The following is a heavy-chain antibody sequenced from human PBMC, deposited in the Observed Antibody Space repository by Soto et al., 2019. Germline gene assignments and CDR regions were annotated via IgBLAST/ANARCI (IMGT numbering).Heavy chain of an antibody. V-gene: IGHV4-34*01. J-gene: IGHJ6*02. CDR1: GGSFSAYH. D-gene: IGHD3-16*01. CDR3: ARGMGAENTFYYYFGMDV. CDR2: INHSGST. Sequence: SETLSLTCAVYGGSFSAYHWNWIRQPPGKGLEWIGEINHSGSTKYNPSLKSRVTISVDTSKNQFSLKLSSVTAADTAVYYCARGMGAENTFYYYFGMDVWGQGTTVTV.